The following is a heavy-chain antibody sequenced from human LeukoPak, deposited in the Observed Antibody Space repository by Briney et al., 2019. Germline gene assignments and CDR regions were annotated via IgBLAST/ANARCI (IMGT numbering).Heavy chain of an antibody. CDR2: ISSSSSYI. J-gene: IGHJ4*02. CDR3: GRDGAAAPRDC. D-gene: IGHD6-13*01. Sequence: GESLRLSCAPSGFTFSSYSMNWVRQAQGKGLEWVSSISSSSSYINYADSVKGRFTMSRDNAKNSLYMQMNSLRAEDTSVYYCGRDGAAAPRDCWDQGNLVTVSS. CDR1: GFTFSSYS. V-gene: IGHV3-21*01.